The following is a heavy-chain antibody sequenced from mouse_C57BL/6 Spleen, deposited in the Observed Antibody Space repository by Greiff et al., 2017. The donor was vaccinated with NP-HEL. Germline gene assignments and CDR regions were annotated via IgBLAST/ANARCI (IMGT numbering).Heavy chain of an antibody. CDR1: GYTFTDYE. D-gene: IGHD2-2*01. CDR3: TRCIYYGSSWFAY. CDR2: IDPETGGT. J-gene: IGHJ3*01. V-gene: IGHV1-15*01. Sequence: VQLQQSGAELVRPGASVTLSCKASGYTFTDYEMHWVKQTPVHGLEWIGAIDPETGGTAYNQKFKGKAILTADKSSSTAYMELRSLTSEDSAVYYCTRCIYYGSSWFAYWGQGTLVTVSA.